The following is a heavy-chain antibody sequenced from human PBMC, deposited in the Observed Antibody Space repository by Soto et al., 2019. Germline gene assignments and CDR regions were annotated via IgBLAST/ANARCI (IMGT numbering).Heavy chain of an antibody. CDR1: RFTFSSYA. D-gene: IGHD1-26*01. J-gene: IGHJ4*02. CDR3: ANESGSSSPPYYFDY. CDR2: ISGSGGST. V-gene: IGHV3-23*01. Sequence: GGSLRLSCAASRFTFSSYAMSWVRQAPGKGLEWVSTISGSGGSTYYADSVKGRFTISRDNSKNTLYLQMNSLRAEDTAVYYCANESGSSSPPYYFDYWGQGTLVTVSS.